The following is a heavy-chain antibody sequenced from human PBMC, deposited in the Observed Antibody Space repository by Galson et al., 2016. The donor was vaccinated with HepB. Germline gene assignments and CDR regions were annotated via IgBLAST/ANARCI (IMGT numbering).Heavy chain of an antibody. CDR1: GGSFNAYY. CDR3: ARVVVAATNWFDP. D-gene: IGHD2-15*01. Sequence: LSLTCGVYGGSFNAYYWSWIRQPPGKGLEWIGEINYTGSTKYNPSLKSRVNISVDTSKNQFSLKLSSMTAADTAVYYCARVVVAATNWFDPWGQGTLVTVSS. CDR2: INYTGST. J-gene: IGHJ5*02. V-gene: IGHV4-34*01.